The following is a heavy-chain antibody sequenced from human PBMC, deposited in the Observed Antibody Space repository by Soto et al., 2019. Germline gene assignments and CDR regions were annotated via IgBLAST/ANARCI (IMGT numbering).Heavy chain of an antibody. CDR1: GNTFTFYS. CDR2: VNPILSMS. Sequence: QVQLVQSGAEVKRPGSSVKVSCKASGNTFTFYSINWVQQAPGVGFGWVGRVNPILSMSNYAQRSQGRVTMTADKSTSTAYMELRSLRSEDTAIYYCASSYGSGYRAFDYWGQGALVTVSS. J-gene: IGHJ4*02. V-gene: IGHV1-69*02. CDR3: ASSYGSGYRAFDY. D-gene: IGHD3-10*01.